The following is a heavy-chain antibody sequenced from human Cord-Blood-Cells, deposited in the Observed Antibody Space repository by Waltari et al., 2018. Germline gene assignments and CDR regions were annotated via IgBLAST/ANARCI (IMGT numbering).Heavy chain of an antibody. D-gene: IGHD5-12*01. CDR3: ARGGGLATIIDY. J-gene: IGHJ4*02. CDR1: GFTVSSNY. Sequence: AQLLESEGGVSQPGGPLRLSCGASGFTVSSNYMNWVRQAPGKGLEWVSVIYSGGSTYYADSVKGRFTISRDNSKNTLDLQMNSRRAEDTAVYYCARGGGLATIIDYWGQGTLVTVSS. V-gene: IGHV3-53*01. CDR2: IYSGGST.